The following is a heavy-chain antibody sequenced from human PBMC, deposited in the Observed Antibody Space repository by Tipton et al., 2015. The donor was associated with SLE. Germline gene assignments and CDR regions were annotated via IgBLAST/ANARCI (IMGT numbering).Heavy chain of an antibody. J-gene: IGHJ4*02. CDR1: GFTFSSYS. CDR2: ISSSSSYI. CDR3: ARVGDGHAPDY. D-gene: IGHD5-24*01. Sequence: GSLRLSCAASGFTFSSYSMNWVRQAPGKGLEWVSSISSSSSYIYYADSVKGRFTISRDNAKNSLYLQMNSLRAEDTAAYYCARVGDGHAPDYWGQGTLVTVSS. V-gene: IGHV3-21*03.